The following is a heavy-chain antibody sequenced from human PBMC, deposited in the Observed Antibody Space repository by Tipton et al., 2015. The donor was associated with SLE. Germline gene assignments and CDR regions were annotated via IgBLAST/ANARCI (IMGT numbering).Heavy chain of an antibody. CDR2: MSSDGTNT. J-gene: IGHJ3*02. CDR1: GFTFRNYA. Sequence: GYLRLSCAASGFTFRNYAMHWVRQAPGKGLEYVSGMSSDGTNTYYADSLKGRFTITRDNSKNALYLQMGSLTPDDMAVYYCARFLIIYDFWGGYNNHDGFDIWGQGTMVTVSS. V-gene: IGHV3-64*02. CDR3: ARFLIIYDFWGGYNNHDGFDI. D-gene: IGHD3-3*01.